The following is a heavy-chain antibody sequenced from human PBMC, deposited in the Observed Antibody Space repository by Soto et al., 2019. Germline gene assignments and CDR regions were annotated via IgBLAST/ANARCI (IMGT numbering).Heavy chain of an antibody. V-gene: IGHV4-31*03. CDR1: GGSISSGGYY. D-gene: IGHD6-13*01. J-gene: IGHJ5*02. CDR2: IYYSGST. CDR3: ARAAHYSSPFRWFDP. Sequence: SETLSLTCTVSGGSISSGGYYWSWIRQHPGKGLEWIGYIYYSGSTYYNPSLNSRVTISVDTSKNQFSLKLSSVTAADIAVYFCARAAHYSSPFRWFDPWGQGTLVTVSS.